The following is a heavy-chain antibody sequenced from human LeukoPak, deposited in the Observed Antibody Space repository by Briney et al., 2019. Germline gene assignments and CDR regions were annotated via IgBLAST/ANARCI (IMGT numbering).Heavy chain of an antibody. V-gene: IGHV4-4*07. CDR3: GRGIGYGNYYDY. J-gene: IGHJ4*02. D-gene: IGHD1-1*01. Sequence: SETLYLTCTVSGGTISSYYWSWIRQPAGKGLEWIGRIYTSGSTNYNPSHMNRGTMSVETSKNQLSLKLSPVTAADTAVYYCGRGIGYGNYYDYWGQGTLVTVSS. CDR1: GGTISSYY. CDR2: IYTSGST.